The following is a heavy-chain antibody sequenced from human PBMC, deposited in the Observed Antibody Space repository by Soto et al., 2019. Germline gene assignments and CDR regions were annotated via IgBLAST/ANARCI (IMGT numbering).Heavy chain of an antibody. Sequence: PSETLSLTSSVSGGSVANINYFWAWIRQSPGKGLEWIANMYYTGNTYYNRSLRSRVSMTINASKNRFSLNLSSATASDTALYYCSRHEYVSSSYDLLDVWGRGTMVTVSS. CDR3: SRHEYVSSSYDLLDV. CDR2: MYYTGNT. D-gene: IGHD3-22*01. CDR1: GGSVANINYF. J-gene: IGHJ3*01. V-gene: IGHV4-39*01.